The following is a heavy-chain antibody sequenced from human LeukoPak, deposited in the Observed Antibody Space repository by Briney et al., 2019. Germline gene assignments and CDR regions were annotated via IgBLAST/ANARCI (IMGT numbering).Heavy chain of an antibody. CDR3: AREMGTTSDS. Sequence: GGSLRLSCAASGFTFSSDTMNWVRQAPGKGLEWVTHIGTSSSTIYYADSVKGRFTISRDNAKNSLYLQTNSLRDDDTAVYYCAREMGTTSDSWGQGTLVTVSS. D-gene: IGHD1-7*01. V-gene: IGHV3-48*02. CDR2: IGTSSSTI. J-gene: IGHJ4*02. CDR1: GFTFSSDT.